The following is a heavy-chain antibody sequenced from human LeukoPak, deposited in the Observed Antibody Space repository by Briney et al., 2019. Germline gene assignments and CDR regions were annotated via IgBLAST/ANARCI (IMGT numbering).Heavy chain of an antibody. J-gene: IGHJ6*04. CDR2: IYHSGST. CDR1: GYSISSGYY. D-gene: IGHD5-12*01. Sequence: SETLSLTCVVSGYSISSGYYWGWIRQPPGKGLEWIGSIYHSGSTYYNPSLKSRVTISVDTSKNQFSLKLSPVTAADTAVYYCARVEWATIHYGMDVWGKGTTVTVSS. CDR3: ARVEWATIHYGMDV. V-gene: IGHV4-38-2*01.